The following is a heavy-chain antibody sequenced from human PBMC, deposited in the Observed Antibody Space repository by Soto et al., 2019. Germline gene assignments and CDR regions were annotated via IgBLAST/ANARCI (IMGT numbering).Heavy chain of an antibody. V-gene: IGHV3-30*04. Sequence: QVQLVESGGGVVQPGRSLRLSCAASGFTFTTYAIHWVRQAPGKGLEWVAVISNDGRGKYYADSVKGRFTISRDNSKNTLYLQMNSLRSDDTAVYYCARDKCFGGGRSCYYFDFWGQGTLVTVSS. D-gene: IGHD2-15*01. CDR3: ARDKCFGGGRSCYYFDF. J-gene: IGHJ4*02. CDR2: ISNDGRGK. CDR1: GFTFTTYA.